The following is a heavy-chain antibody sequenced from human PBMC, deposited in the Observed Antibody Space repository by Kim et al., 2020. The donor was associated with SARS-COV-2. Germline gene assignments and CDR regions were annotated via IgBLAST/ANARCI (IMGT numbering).Heavy chain of an antibody. J-gene: IGHJ2*01. CDR3: ARGYYDSSGYYSYWYFDL. V-gene: IGHV3-11*01. D-gene: IGHD3-22*01. Sequence: KGLFTISRDNAKNSLYLQMNSLRAEDTAVYYCARGYYDSSGYYSYWYFDLWGRGTLVTVSS.